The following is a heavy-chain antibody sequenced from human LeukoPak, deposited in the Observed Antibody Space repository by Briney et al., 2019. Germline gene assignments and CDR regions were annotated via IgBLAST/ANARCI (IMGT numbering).Heavy chain of an antibody. V-gene: IGHV4-38-2*01. CDR2: VHENGST. CDR3: ARPGGVADDPYSPPGDYLDY. J-gene: IGHJ4*02. D-gene: IGHD4-11*01. Sequence: SETLSLTCAVSGYSISSSFSWAWIRPSPGKGLQWIGTVHENGSTYYNPSLKSRAVISLDTSRNQFSLSVTSVTAADTAVHYCARPGGVADDPYSPPGDYLDYWGQGTPVTVSS. CDR1: GYSISSSFS.